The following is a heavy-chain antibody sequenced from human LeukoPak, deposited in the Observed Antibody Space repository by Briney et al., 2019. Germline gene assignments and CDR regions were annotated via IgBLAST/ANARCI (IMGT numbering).Heavy chain of an antibody. CDR2: ISHDGSNK. CDR3: AKDGRSSIAPFLVYYYYYMDV. CDR1: GFSFSNYV. J-gene: IGHJ6*03. Sequence: PGGSLRLSCAASGFSFSNYVMQWVRQVPGKGLEWVALISHDGSNKYYVDSVKGRFTISRDNSKNTLYLQMNSLRAEDTAVYYCAKDGRSSIAPFLVYYYYYMDVWGKGTTVTVSS. D-gene: IGHD6-6*01. V-gene: IGHV3-30*18.